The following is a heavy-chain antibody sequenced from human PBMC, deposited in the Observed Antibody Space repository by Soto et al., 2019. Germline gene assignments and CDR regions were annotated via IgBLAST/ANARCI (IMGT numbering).Heavy chain of an antibody. CDR1: GGSIGYSNYY. CDR3: AKLVVPTSSGFEP. D-gene: IGHD2-21*01. V-gene: IGHV4-39*01. CDR2: IYYSGST. Sequence: QLQLRESGPGLVKPSETLSLTCTVSGGSIGYSNYYWGWIRQPPGKALEWIGTIYYSGSTYYKPSLKSRVTMSVDTSKNQFSLKLTSVAAADTAVYYCAKLVVPTSSGFEPWGQGTLVTVSS. J-gene: IGHJ5*02.